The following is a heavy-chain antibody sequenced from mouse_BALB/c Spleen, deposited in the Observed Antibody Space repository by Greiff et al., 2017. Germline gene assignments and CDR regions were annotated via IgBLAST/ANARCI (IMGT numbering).Heavy chain of an antibody. V-gene: IGHV5-15*02. CDR3: AREIYGGGFAY. CDR1: GFTFSDYG. Sequence: EVKLMESGGGLVQPGGSRKLSCAASGFTFSDYGMAWVRQAPGKGPEWVAFISNLAYSIYYADTVTGRFTISRENAKNTLYLEMSSLRSEDTAMYYCAREIYGGGFAYWGQGTLVTVSA. J-gene: IGHJ3*01. D-gene: IGHD1-1*02. CDR2: ISNLAYSI.